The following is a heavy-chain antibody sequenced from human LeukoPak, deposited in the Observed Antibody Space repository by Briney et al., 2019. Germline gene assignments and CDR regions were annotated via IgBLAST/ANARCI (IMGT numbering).Heavy chain of an antibody. CDR1: GGSISSTNW. Sequence: SETLSLTCGVSGGSISSTNWWSWVRQPPGQGLEWIGEISLSGRTNYNPSLKSRVTISLDTSKNHFSLNLSSVTAADTAVYFCASSTSGWYNGNDYWGQGTLVTVSS. V-gene: IGHV4-4*02. CDR3: ASSTSGWYNGNDY. D-gene: IGHD6-19*01. CDR2: ISLSGRT. J-gene: IGHJ4*02.